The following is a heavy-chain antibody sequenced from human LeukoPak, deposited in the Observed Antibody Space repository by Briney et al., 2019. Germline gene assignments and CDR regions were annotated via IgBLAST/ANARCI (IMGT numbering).Heavy chain of an antibody. D-gene: IGHD3-3*01. V-gene: IGHV3-48*01. J-gene: IGHJ4*02. CDR1: GFTFSRYT. CDR2: ISGSRSII. Sequence: GGSLRLSCAASGFTFSRYTMNWVRQAPGKGLEWVSYISGSRSIIYYADSVKGRFIISRDNSQNSLYLQMNSLRAEDTAVYYRARSYYDAGLYYFDYWCQGTLVTVSS. CDR3: ARSYYDAGLYYFDY.